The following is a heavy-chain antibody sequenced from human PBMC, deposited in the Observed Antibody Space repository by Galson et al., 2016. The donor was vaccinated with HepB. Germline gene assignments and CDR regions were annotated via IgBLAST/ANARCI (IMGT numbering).Heavy chain of an antibody. Sequence: QSGAEVKKPGESLRISCKGSGYSFTSYWISWVRQMPGKGLEWMGRIDPSDSNINYSPSFQGHVTISTDESISTAYLQWSSLKASDTAMYYCARHDSSTWYSAFDIWGQGTMVTVSS. CDR1: GYSFTSYW. CDR3: ARHDSSTWYSAFDI. D-gene: IGHD6-13*01. CDR2: IDPSDSNI. V-gene: IGHV5-10-1*01. J-gene: IGHJ3*02.